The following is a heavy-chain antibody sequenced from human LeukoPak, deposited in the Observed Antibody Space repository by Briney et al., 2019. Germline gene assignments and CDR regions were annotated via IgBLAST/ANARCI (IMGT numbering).Heavy chain of an antibody. Sequence: ASVKVSCKTSGYSFTNYNLHWVRRAPGQRLEWMGIIKPSGGDTNYAQKFQGRVFMTRDTSTSTVYLELSSLKAEDTAVYYCARVRDGYNDAYDIWGQGTVVTVSS. CDR1: GYSFTNYN. D-gene: IGHD5-24*01. J-gene: IGHJ3*02. CDR3: ARVRDGYNDAYDI. CDR2: IKPSGGDT. V-gene: IGHV1-46*01.